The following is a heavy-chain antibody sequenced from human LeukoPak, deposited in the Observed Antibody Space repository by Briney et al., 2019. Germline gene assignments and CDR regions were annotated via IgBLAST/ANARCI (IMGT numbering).Heavy chain of an antibody. D-gene: IGHD6-19*01. Sequence: GGSLRLSCAASGFTFNSYWMTWVRQAPGKGLEWVADIKQDGSDKYYAGSVKGRFTISRDNAKNSLYLQMNSLRAEDTAVYFCARYNSAWKTDDYWGQGTLVTVSS. CDR3: ARYNSAWKTDDY. CDR2: IKQDGSDK. J-gene: IGHJ4*02. V-gene: IGHV3-7*03. CDR1: GFTFNSYW.